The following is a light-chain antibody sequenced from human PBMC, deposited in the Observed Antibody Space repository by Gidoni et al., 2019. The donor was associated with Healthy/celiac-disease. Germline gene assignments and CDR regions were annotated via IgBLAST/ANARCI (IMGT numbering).Light chain of an antibody. CDR1: RSDVGGYNY. Sequence: QSALTQPASVSGSPGQSITISCTGTRSDVGGYNYVSWYQPHPGKAPKLMIYEVSNRPSGVSNRFSGSKSGNTASLTITGLPAEDEADYYCSSYTSSHVFGTGTKVTVL. V-gene: IGLV2-14*01. CDR2: EVS. CDR3: SSYTSSHV. J-gene: IGLJ1*01.